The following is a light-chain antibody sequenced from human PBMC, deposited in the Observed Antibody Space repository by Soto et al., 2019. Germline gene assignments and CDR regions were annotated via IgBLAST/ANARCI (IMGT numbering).Light chain of an antibody. J-gene: IGKJ3*01. Sequence: DLQMTQSPSSLSASVGDRVTITCRASQSISSYLNWYQQKPGKAPKLLIYAASSLQSGVPSRFSGSVYRTEFTLPISRLQPEDFATYYCQQSYSTLTFGPGTKVDIK. CDR1: QSISSY. CDR3: QQSYSTLT. CDR2: AAS. V-gene: IGKV1-39*01.